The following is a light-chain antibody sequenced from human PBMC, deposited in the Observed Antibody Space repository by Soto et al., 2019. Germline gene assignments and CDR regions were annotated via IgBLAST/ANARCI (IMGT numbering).Light chain of an antibody. CDR3: SSKTTSSTQF. Sequence: QSVLTQPASVSGSPGQSITISCSGTSSDVGAYNYVSWYQQHPGKAPKLMIYDVSNRPSGVSNRFSGSKSGNAASLIISGLQAEGGANYYCSSKTTSSTQFFEIGTTVTVL. CDR2: DVS. J-gene: IGLJ1*01. V-gene: IGLV2-14*03. CDR1: SSDVGAYNY.